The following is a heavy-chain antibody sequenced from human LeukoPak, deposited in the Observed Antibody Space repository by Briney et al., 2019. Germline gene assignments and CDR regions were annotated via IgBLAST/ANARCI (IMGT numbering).Heavy chain of an antibody. V-gene: IGHV3-30-3*01. CDR2: ISFDGSNK. J-gene: IGHJ3*02. CDR3: ARDPAVAGDDAFDI. CDR1: GFIFSTYA. Sequence: SGGSLRLSCATSGFIFSTYAMHWVRQAPGKGLEWLAGISFDGSNKYYADSVKGRFIISRDNSKDTLYLQMDSLRGGDTAVYFCARDPAVAGDDAFDIWGQGTMVAASS. D-gene: IGHD6-19*01.